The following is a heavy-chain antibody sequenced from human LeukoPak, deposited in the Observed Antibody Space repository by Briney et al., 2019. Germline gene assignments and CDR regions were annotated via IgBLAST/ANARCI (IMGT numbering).Heavy chain of an antibody. Sequence: SEALSLTCAVYGGSFSGYYWSWIRQPPGKGLEWIGEINHSGSTNYNPSLKSRVTISVDTSKNQFSLKLSSVTAADTAVYYCARPGKCYYGSGSYYFDYWGQGTLVTVSS. CDR3: ARPGKCYYGSGSYYFDY. CDR1: GGSFSGYY. V-gene: IGHV4-34*01. D-gene: IGHD3-10*01. CDR2: INHSGST. J-gene: IGHJ4*02.